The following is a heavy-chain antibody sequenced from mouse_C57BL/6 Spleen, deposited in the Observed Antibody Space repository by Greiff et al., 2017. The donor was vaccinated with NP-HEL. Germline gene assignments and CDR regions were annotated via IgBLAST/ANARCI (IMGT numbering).Heavy chain of an antibody. Sequence: QVQLQQSGAELVKPGASVKISCKASGYAFSSYWMNWVKQRPGKGLEWIGQIYPGDGDTNYNGKFKGKATLTADKSSSTAYMQLSSLISEDSAVYFCARSRGYDGVYAMDYWGQGTSVTVSS. CDR3: ARSRGYDGVYAMDY. D-gene: IGHD2-2*01. V-gene: IGHV1-80*01. CDR1: GYAFSSYW. J-gene: IGHJ4*01. CDR2: IYPGDGDT.